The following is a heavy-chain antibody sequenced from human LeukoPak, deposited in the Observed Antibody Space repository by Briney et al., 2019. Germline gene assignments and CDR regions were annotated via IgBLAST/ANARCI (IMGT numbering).Heavy chain of an antibody. Sequence: PGGPLRLSCAASGFTFSSYAMSWVRQAPGKGLEWVSAISGSGGSTYYADSVKGRFTISRNNSKSTLYLQMNSLRAEDTAVYYCAKGGGAYYYHYMDVWGKGTTVTVSS. D-gene: IGHD1-26*01. CDR2: ISGSGGST. V-gene: IGHV3-23*01. CDR1: GFTFSSYA. CDR3: AKGGGAYYYHYMDV. J-gene: IGHJ6*03.